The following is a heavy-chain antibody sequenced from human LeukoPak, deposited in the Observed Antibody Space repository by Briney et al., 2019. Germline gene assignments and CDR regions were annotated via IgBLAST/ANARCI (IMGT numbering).Heavy chain of an antibody. CDR2: IYYSGST. CDR3: ARVEYDYVWGSYLWFDP. Sequence: SETLSLTCTVPGGAISSYYWSWIRQPPGKGLEWIGYIYYSGSTNYNPSLKSRVTISVDTSKDQFSLKLSSVTAADTAVYYCARVEYDYVWGSYLWFDPWGQGTLVTVSS. V-gene: IGHV4-59*01. D-gene: IGHD3-16*02. CDR1: GGAISSYY. J-gene: IGHJ5*02.